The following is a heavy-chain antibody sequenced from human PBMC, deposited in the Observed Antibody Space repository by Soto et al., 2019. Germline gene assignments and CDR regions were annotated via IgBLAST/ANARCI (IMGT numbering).Heavy chain of an antibody. D-gene: IGHD2-2*01. CDR2: IYHSGST. CDR3: ARGSVVVPAALKT. Sequence: QLQLQESGSGLVKPSQTLSLTCAVSGGSISSGGYSWSWIRQPPGKGLEWIGYIYHSGSTYYNPSLKSLVTISGHRSKNQFSLKLSSVTAADTAVYYCARGSVVVPAALKTWGQGTLVTVSS. CDR1: GGSISSGGYS. J-gene: IGHJ5*02. V-gene: IGHV4-30-2*01.